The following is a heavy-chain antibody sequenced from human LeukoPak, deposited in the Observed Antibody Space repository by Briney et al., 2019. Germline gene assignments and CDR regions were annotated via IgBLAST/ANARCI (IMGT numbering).Heavy chain of an antibody. D-gene: IGHD2-2*01. V-gene: IGHV3-30*04. J-gene: IGHJ4*02. CDR2: ISYDGSNK. CDR1: GFTFSSYA. Sequence: GGSLRLSCAASGFTFSSYAMHWVRQAPGKGLEWVAVISYDGSNKYYADSVKGRFTISRDNSKNTLYLQMNSLRAEDTAVYYCASGRRVVPAALIDYWGQGTLVTVSS. CDR3: ASGRRVVPAALIDY.